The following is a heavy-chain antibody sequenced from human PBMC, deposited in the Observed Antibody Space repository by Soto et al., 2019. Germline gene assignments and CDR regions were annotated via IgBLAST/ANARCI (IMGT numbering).Heavy chain of an antibody. CDR2: SKSKTDGGTA. D-gene: IGHD6-13*01. Sequence: EVQLVESGGGLVKPGGSLRLSCAASGFTLSNAWIHWLRQTPGKGLEWVGRSKSKTDGGTADYAAHVTGRFTISRDDSQTTPFLQRSSLNTEDTAVYYCCTDQGDSSSWDHFDYWGQGTAVTVSS. V-gene: IGHV3-15*07. CDR1: GFTLSNAW. J-gene: IGHJ4*02. CDR3: CTDQGDSSSWDHFDY.